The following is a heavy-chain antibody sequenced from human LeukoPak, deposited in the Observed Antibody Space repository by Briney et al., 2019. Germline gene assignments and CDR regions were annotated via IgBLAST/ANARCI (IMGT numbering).Heavy chain of an antibody. V-gene: IGHV3-7*01. CDR1: GFTFSSYA. CDR3: ASTYYYGSGSYSAFDY. J-gene: IGHJ4*02. D-gene: IGHD3-10*01. CDR2: IKQDGSEK. Sequence: GGSLRLSCAASGFTFSSYAMSWVRQAPGKGLEWVANIKQDGSEKYYVDSVKGRFTISRANAKNSLYLQMNSLRAEDTAVYYCASTYYYGSGSYSAFDYWGQGTLVTVSS.